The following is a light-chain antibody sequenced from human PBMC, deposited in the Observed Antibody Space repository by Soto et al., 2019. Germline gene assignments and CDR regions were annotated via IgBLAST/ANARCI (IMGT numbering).Light chain of an antibody. J-gene: IGKJ1*01. V-gene: IGKV3-20*01. CDR3: QQYGSSPRT. Sequence: EIVMTQSPATLSVSPGERATLSCRASQSISSNLVWYQQKAGQAPRLLIYGASSRATGIPDRFSGSGSGTDFTLTISRLEPEDFAVYYCQQYGSSPRTFGQGTKVDIK. CDR2: GAS. CDR1: QSISSN.